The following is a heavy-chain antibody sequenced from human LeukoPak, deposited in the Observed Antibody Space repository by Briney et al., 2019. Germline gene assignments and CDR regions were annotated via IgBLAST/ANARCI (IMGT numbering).Heavy chain of an antibody. Sequence: PGGSLRLSCAASGFTFCTYAMSWVRQAPGKGLEWVSAISASGRTYYSDSVRGRFTISRDGSKNTLYLHMNSLRGEDTALYYCAKEVWPENTGCHLFDSWGQGTLVTVSS. V-gene: IGHV3-23*01. CDR3: AKEVWPENTGCHLFDS. CDR2: ISASGRT. CDR1: GFTFCTYA. D-gene: IGHD6-19*01. J-gene: IGHJ4*02.